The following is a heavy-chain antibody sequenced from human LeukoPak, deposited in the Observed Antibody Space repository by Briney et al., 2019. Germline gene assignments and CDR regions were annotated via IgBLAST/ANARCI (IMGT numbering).Heavy chain of an antibody. CDR2: INHSGST. Sequence: SETLSLTCAVYGGSFSGYYWSWIRQPPGKGLEWIGEINHSGSTNYNSSLKSRVTISVDTSKNQFSLKLSSVTAADTAVYYCASSGPYDAFDIWGQGTMVTVSS. D-gene: IGHD6-25*01. J-gene: IGHJ3*02. V-gene: IGHV4-34*01. CDR3: ASSGPYDAFDI. CDR1: GGSFSGYY.